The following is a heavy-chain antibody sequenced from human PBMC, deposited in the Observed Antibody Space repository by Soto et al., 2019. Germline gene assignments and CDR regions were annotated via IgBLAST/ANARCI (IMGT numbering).Heavy chain of an antibody. V-gene: IGHV3-23*01. CDR1: GFTFSSYA. J-gene: IGHJ1*01. CDR2: ISGSGGST. CDR3: AKGPLLWFGELFPAEYFQH. D-gene: IGHD3-10*01. Sequence: GSLRLSCAASGFTFSSYAMSWVRQAPGKGLEWVSAISGSGGSTYYADSVKGRFTISRDNSKNTLYLQMNSLRAEDTAVYYCAKGPLLWFGELFPAEYFQHWGQGTLVTVP.